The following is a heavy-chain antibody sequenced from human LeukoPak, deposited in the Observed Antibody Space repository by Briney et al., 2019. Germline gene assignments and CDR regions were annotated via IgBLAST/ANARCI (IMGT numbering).Heavy chain of an antibody. CDR1: GGSISTTNW. V-gene: IGHV4-4*02. D-gene: IGHD6-19*01. CDR3: AREVAAGSHRGFDY. J-gene: IGHJ4*02. CDR2: IYHSGHT. Sequence: PSETLSLTCAVSGGSISTTNWWQWVRQSPGRGLEWIGEIYHSGHTNYNPSLKGRVIMSIDKSKDQFSLKVNSVTAADTAVYYCAREVAAGSHRGFDYWSQGTLVTVSS.